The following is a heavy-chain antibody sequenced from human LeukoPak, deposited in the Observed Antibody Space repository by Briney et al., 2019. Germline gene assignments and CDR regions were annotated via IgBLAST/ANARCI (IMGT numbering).Heavy chain of an antibody. CDR3: AKDSGFPGWYRSLGRYYFDY. J-gene: IGHJ4*02. Sequence: GGSLRLSCAASGFTFSSYGMHWVRQAPGKGLEWVAVIWYDGSNKYYADSVKGRFTISRDNSKNTLYLQMNSLRAEDTAVYYCAKDSGFPGWYRSLGRYYFDYWGQGTLVTVSS. D-gene: IGHD6-19*01. V-gene: IGHV3-33*06. CDR2: IWYDGSNK. CDR1: GFTFSSYG.